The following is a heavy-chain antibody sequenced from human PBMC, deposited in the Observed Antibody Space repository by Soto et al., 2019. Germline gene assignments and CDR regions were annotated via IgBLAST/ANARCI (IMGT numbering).Heavy chain of an antibody. J-gene: IGHJ4*02. CDR1: GGSFSCYY. D-gene: IGHD5-12*01. CDR2: INHSGST. CDR3: ARMGVATITNLDY. Sequence: SETLSLTCAVDGGSFSCYYWSWIRQPPGKGLEWIGEINHSGSTNYNPSLKSRVTISVDTSKNQFSLKLSSVTAADTAVYYCARMGVATITNLDYWGQGTLVTVSS. V-gene: IGHV4-34*01.